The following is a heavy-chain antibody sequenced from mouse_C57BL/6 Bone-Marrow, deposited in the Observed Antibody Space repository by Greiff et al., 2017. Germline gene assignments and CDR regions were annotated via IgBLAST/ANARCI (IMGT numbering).Heavy chain of an antibody. V-gene: IGHV1-81*01. CDR1: GYTFTSYG. Sequence: VKLVESGAELARPGASVKLSCKASGYTFTSYGISWVKQRTGQGLEWIGEIYPRSGNTYYNEKFKGKATLTADKSSSTAYMELRSLTSEDSAVYFCARSGGLPYAMDYWGQGTSVTVSS. CDR2: IYPRSGNT. CDR3: ARSGGLPYAMDY. D-gene: IGHD2-2*01. J-gene: IGHJ4*01.